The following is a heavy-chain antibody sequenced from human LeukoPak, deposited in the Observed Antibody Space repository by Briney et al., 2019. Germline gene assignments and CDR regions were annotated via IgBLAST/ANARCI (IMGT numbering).Heavy chain of an antibody. Sequence: GGSLRLSCAASGFTVSSYAFHWVRQAPGKGLEWVALISYDGSDTYYPDSVKGRFTISRDNSKNTLYLQVNSLRAEDTAVYYCARGRYYYDISGYFDYWGQGTLVTVSS. CDR3: ARGRYYYDISGYFDY. CDR2: ISYDGSDT. D-gene: IGHD3-22*01. V-gene: IGHV3-30-3*01. J-gene: IGHJ4*02. CDR1: GFTVSSYA.